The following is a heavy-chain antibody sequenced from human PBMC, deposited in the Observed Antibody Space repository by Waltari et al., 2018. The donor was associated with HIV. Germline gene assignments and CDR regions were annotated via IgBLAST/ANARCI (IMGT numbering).Heavy chain of an antibody. Sequence: EVQLVESGGGLVQPGGSLRLSCAASGFTFSGNYKSGVRQAPGKGLEWVSVIYSGGSTYYADSVKGRFTISRDKSKNTLYLQMNSLRAEDTAVYYCARDRGGSSFQHWGQGTLVTVSS. CDR2: IYSGGST. CDR3: ARDRGGSSFQH. CDR1: GFTFSGNY. V-gene: IGHV3-66*02. D-gene: IGHD1-26*01. J-gene: IGHJ1*01.